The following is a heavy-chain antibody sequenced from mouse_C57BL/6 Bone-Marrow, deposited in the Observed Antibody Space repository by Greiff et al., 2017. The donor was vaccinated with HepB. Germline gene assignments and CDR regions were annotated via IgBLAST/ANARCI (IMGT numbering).Heavy chain of an antibody. CDR3: ARGITTVVDLDY. J-gene: IGHJ2*01. CDR1: GYTFTDYN. Sequence: VQLQQSGPELVKPGASVKMSCKASGYTFTDYNMHWVKQSHGKSLEWIGYINPNNGGTSYNQKFKGKATLTVNKSSSTAYMELRSLTSEDSAVYYCARGITTVVDLDYWGQGTTLTVSS. D-gene: IGHD1-1*01. CDR2: INPNNGGT. V-gene: IGHV1-22*01.